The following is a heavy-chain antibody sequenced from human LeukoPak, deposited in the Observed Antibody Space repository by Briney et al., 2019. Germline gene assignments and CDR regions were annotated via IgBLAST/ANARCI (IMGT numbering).Heavy chain of an antibody. V-gene: IGHV3-7*01. CDR1: GFTFSTFW. D-gene: IGHD2-2*01. J-gene: IGHJ4*02. Sequence: GGSLRLSCAASGFTFSTFWMNWVRQAPGKGLEWVANIKQDGSETYYVDSVKGRFTISRDNAKNLLYLQMSSPRAEDTAVYYCAKDIVVVSATFDYWGQGTLVTVSS. CDR3: AKDIVVVSATFDY. CDR2: IKQDGSET.